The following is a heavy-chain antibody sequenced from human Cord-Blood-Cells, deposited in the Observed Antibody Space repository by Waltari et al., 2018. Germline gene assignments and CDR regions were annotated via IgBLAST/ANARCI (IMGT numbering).Heavy chain of an antibody. Sequence: QVQLQQWGAGLLKPSETLSLTCAVYGGSFSGYYWSWIRQPPGKGLEWIGEINHSGSTNYNPSRKSRVTISVDTSKNQFSLKLSSVTAADTAVYYCARHGEDGTPFDYWGQGTLVTVSS. V-gene: IGHV4-34*01. CDR3: ARHGEDGTPFDY. D-gene: IGHD7-27*01. J-gene: IGHJ4*02. CDR2: INHSGST. CDR1: GGSFSGYY.